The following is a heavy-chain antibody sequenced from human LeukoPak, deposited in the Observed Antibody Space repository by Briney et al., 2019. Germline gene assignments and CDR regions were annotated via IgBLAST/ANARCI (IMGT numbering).Heavy chain of an antibody. J-gene: IGHJ4*02. V-gene: IGHV3-23*01. CDR3: AKNGLRFLEWLSSFDY. CDR1: GFTFSSYA. D-gene: IGHD3-3*01. CDR2: ISGSGGST. Sequence: GGSLRLSCAASGFTFSSYAMSWVRQAPGKGLEWVSAISGSGGSTYYADSVKGRFTISRDNSKNTLHLQMNSLRSEDTAVYYCAKNGLRFLEWLSSFDYWGQGTLVTVYS.